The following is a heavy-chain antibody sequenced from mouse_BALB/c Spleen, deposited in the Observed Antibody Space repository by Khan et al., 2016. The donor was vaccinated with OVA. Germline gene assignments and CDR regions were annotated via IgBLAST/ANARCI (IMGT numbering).Heavy chain of an antibody. Sequence: VQLQESGPELVKPGASVKMSCKASGYTFTDYIISWVKQRTGQGLEWIGEIYPGSGTTHYNEKFKGKATLTADKSSNPAYMQLNSLPSEDSAIYSCARVGTTVTDYWGQGTTLTVSS. D-gene: IGHD1-2*01. CDR3: ARVGTTVTDY. V-gene: IGHV1-77*01. J-gene: IGHJ2*01. CDR1: GYTFTDYI. CDR2: IYPGSGTT.